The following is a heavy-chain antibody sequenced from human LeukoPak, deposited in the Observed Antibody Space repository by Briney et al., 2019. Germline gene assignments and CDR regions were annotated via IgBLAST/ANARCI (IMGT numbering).Heavy chain of an antibody. V-gene: IGHV3-9*01. CDR1: GFTFEDYA. D-gene: IGHD1-1*01. J-gene: IGHJ4*02. CDR3: AKADWNDLAFDY. Sequence: GRSLRLSCAASGFTFEDYAMHWVRQAPGKGLEWVSGISWNSGSIGYADSVKGRFTISRDNAKNSLYLQMNSLRAEDTALYYCAKADWNDLAFDYWGQGTLVTVSS. CDR2: ISWNSGSI.